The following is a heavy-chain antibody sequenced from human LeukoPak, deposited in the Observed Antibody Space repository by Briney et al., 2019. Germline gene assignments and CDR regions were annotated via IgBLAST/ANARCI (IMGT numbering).Heavy chain of an antibody. CDR3: ARGYYYDGNGHYPDAFDM. Sequence: ASVKVSCKASGYTFSSYDINWVRQATGQGLEWMGWMNPKNGHTGYAQKFQGRFTMTGNTSISTAYMELSSQRSEDTAVYYCARGYYYDGNGHYPDAFDMWGQGTMVTVSS. J-gene: IGHJ3*02. CDR1: GYTFSSYD. D-gene: IGHD3-22*01. V-gene: IGHV1-8*02. CDR2: MNPKNGHT.